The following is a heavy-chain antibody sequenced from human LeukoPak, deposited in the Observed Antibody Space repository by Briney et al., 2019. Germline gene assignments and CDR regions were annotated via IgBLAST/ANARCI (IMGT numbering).Heavy chain of an antibody. CDR3: AREEAGANDY. J-gene: IGHJ4*02. V-gene: IGHV4-59*01. CDR1: GGSIGSYY. CDR2: IYYSGST. D-gene: IGHD1-26*01. Sequence: SETLSLTCTVSGGSIGSYYRSWIRQPPGKGLEWIGYIYYSGSTNYNPSLKSRVTISVDTSKNQFSLKLSSVTAADTAVYYCAREEAGANDYWGQGTLVTVSP.